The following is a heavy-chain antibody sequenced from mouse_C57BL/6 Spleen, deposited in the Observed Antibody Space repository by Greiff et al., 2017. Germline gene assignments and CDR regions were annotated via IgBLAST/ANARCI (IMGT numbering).Heavy chain of an antibody. D-gene: IGHD2-10*02. CDR2: ISYSGST. J-gene: IGHJ4*01. Sequence: ESGPGMVKPSQSLSLTCTVTGYSITSGYDWHWIRHFPGNKLEWMGYISYSGSTNYNPSLKSRISITQDTSKNHFFLKLNSVTTEDTATYYCARYGNWDAMDYWGQGTSVTVSS. V-gene: IGHV3-1*01. CDR3: ARYGNWDAMDY. CDR1: GYSITSGYD.